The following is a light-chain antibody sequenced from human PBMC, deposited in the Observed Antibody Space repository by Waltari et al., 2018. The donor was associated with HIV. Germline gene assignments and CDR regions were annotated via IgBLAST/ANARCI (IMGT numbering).Light chain of an antibody. CDR3: CTYAGSTTYVI. CDR1: SSDVGGSNL. J-gene: IGLJ2*01. Sequence: QSALTQPAAVSGSAGQSITISCTGTSSDVGGSNLSSWYQQHPVKTPQLMIYEVSKRPSGVSNRFSGSKSGNTASLTISGLQAEDEADYYCCTYAGSTTYVIFGGGTKLTVL. CDR2: EVS. V-gene: IGLV2-23*02.